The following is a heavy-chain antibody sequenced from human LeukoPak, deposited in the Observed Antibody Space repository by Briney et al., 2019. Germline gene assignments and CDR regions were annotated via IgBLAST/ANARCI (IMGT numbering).Heavy chain of an antibody. CDR3: AKDQGITVYYYMDV. CDR2: IRYDGSNK. D-gene: IGHD1-14*01. CDR1: GFTFSSYG. J-gene: IGHJ6*03. V-gene: IGHV3-30*02. Sequence: GGSLRLSCAASGFTFSSYGMHWVRQAPGKGLEWVAFIRYDGSNKYYADSVKGRFTISRDNSKNTLYLQMNSLRAEDTAVYYCAKDQGITVYYYMDVWGKGTTVTVSS.